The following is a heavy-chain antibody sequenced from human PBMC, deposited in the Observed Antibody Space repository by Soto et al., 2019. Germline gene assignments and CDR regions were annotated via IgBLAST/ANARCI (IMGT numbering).Heavy chain of an antibody. V-gene: IGHV1-18*01. Sequence: QVQLVQSGAEVKKPGASVKVSCKASGYIFSNYGFSWVRQAPGQGLEWMAWISAYNGNTNFAQKFQGRVSMTTDTSTSTAHMELRSLRSDDTAIYYCARDRRNHYDSSGYYDHWGQGTLVTVSS. CDR1: GYIFSNYG. CDR3: ARDRRNHYDSSGYYDH. CDR2: ISAYNGNT. D-gene: IGHD3-22*01. J-gene: IGHJ4*02.